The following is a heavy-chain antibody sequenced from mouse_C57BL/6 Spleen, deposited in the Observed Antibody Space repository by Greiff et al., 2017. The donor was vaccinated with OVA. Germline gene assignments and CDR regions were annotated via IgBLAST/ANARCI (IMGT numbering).Heavy chain of an antibody. D-gene: IGHD4-1*01. CDR1: GFTFSDYG. CDR3: ARQTGDYFDY. Sequence: EVMLVESGGGLVKPGGSLKLSCAASGFTFSDYGMHWVRQAPEKGLEWVAYISSGSSTIYYADTVKGRFTISRDNAKNTLFLQMTSLRSEDTAMYYCARQTGDYFDYWGQGTTLTVSS. J-gene: IGHJ2*01. CDR2: ISSGSSTI. V-gene: IGHV5-17*01.